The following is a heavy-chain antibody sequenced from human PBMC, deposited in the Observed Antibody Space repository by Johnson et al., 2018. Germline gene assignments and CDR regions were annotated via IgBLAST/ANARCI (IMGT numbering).Heavy chain of an antibody. J-gene: IGHJ6*03. CDR2: IRSSSSYI. CDR3: AKMGGDYVSYDYYYMDV. Sequence: VQLVESGGGLVKPGGSLRLSCAASGFTFSSYSMNWVRQAPGKGLEWVSSIRSSSSYIYYADSGKGRFTISRENAKNSLYLQRNSLRAEDTAVYYCAKMGGDYVSYDYYYMDVWGRGTPVTVYS. V-gene: IGHV3-21*01. CDR1: GFTFSSYS. D-gene: IGHD3-10*02.